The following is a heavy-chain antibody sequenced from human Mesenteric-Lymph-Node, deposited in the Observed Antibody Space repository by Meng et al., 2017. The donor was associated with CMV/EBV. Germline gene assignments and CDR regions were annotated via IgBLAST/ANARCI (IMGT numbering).Heavy chain of an antibody. J-gene: IGHJ4*02. CDR2: ISGSSDFI. CDR1: GFSFADFA. V-gene: IGHV3-9*01. D-gene: IGHD2-2*01. CDR3: ARRYCSTTSCLIDY. Sequence: SLKISCAASGFSFADFAMHWVRQTPGKALEWVSGISGSSDFIAYGDSVKGRFTISRDNAENSLYLQMNSLRAEDTAVYYCARRYCSTTSCLIDYWGRGTLVTVSS.